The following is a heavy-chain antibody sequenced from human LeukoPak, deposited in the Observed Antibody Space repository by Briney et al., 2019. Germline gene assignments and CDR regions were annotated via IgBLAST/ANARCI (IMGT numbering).Heavy chain of an antibody. CDR3: ARKSTVRGAQFDY. D-gene: IGHD3-10*01. CDR1: GGSISSYY. Sequence: SETLSLTCTVSGGSISSYYWSWIRQPPGKGLEWIGYIYYSGSTNYNPSLKSRVTISVDTSKNQFSLKLSSVTAADTAVYYCARKSTVRGAQFDYWGQGTLVTVSS. V-gene: IGHV4-59*12. CDR2: IYYSGST. J-gene: IGHJ4*02.